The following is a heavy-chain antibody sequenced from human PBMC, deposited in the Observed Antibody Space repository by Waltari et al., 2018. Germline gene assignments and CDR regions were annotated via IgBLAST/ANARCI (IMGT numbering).Heavy chain of an antibody. CDR3: AKDQEADRYSPYGMDV. Sequence: QVQLVESGGGGVQPGRSVRLSCAASGFTFSSYGIHWVRQAPGKGLEWVAVISHDGSNKYYVDSVKGRFTVSRDNSHNTVYLQLNSLRIEDTAVYYCAKDQEADRYSPYGMDVWGQGTTVSVS. CDR2: ISHDGSNK. V-gene: IGHV3-30*18. J-gene: IGHJ6*02. D-gene: IGHD5-12*01. CDR1: GFTFSSYG.